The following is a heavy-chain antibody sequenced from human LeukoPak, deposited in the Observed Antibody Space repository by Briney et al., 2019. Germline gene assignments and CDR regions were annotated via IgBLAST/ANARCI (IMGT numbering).Heavy chain of an antibody. V-gene: IGHV1-8*03. J-gene: IGHJ4*02. Sequence: ASVKVSCKASGYTFTSYDNNWVRQATGQGLEWMGWMNPNSGNTGYAQKFQGRVTITRNTSISTAYMELSSLRSEDTAVYYCARGIVGATPLIDYWGQGTLVTVSS. CDR2: MNPNSGNT. CDR1: GYTFTSYD. D-gene: IGHD1-26*01. CDR3: ARGIVGATPLIDY.